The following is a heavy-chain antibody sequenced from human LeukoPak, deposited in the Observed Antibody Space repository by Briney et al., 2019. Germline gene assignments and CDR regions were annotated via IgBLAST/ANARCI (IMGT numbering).Heavy chain of an antibody. J-gene: IGHJ4*02. CDR3: ARDFVLVTALFDY. V-gene: IGHV3-7*01. CDR1: GFTFSSYW. CDR2: INQGGSEK. Sequence: GGSLRLSCAASGFTFSSYWMSWVRQAPGEGREWVANINQGGSEKYYVDSVKGRVTISRDNAKNSLYLQMNSLRAEDTSVYYCARDFVLVTALFDYWGQGTLVTVSS. D-gene: IGHD2-21*02.